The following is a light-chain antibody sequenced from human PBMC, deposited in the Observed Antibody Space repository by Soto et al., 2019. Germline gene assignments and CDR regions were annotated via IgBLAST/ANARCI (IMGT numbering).Light chain of an antibody. CDR3: SSYTSSIYV. Sequence: HSALTQPASVSGSPGQSITISCTGTSSDVGGYNYVSWYQQHPGKAPKLMIYEVSNRPSGVSNRFSGSKSGNTASLTISGLQAEDEADYYCSSYTSSIYVFGTGTKSPS. V-gene: IGLV2-14*01. CDR1: SSDVGGYNY. CDR2: EVS. J-gene: IGLJ1*01.